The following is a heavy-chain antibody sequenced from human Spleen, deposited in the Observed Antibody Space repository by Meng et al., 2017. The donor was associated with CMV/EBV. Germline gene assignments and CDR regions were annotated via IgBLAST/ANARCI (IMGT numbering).Heavy chain of an antibody. CDR2: TYYRSKWYN. CDR3: ARDYYDSGGYYYTEGYYHGLDV. D-gene: IGHD3-22*01. Sequence: SQTLSLTCAISGDSVSSNSAAWNWIRQSPSRGLEWLGRTYYRSKWYNDYAISVKSRITINPDTSKNQSSLQLNSVTPEDTAVYYCARDYYDSGGYYYTEGYYHGLDVWGQGTTVTVSS. J-gene: IGHJ6*02. V-gene: IGHV6-1*01. CDR1: GDSVSSNSAA.